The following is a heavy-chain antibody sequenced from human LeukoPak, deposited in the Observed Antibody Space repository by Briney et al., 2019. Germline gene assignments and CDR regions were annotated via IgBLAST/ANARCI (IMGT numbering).Heavy chain of an antibody. CDR3: ARDWELGH. D-gene: IGHD3-10*01. Sequence: SETLSLTCTVSGGSISSGGYYWSWIRQPPGKGLEWIGYIYYNGGTNYNPSLKSRVTISVDTSKNQFSLKLSSLTAADTAVYYCARDWELGHWGQGTLVTVSS. CDR2: IYYNGGT. CDR1: GGSISSGGYY. J-gene: IGHJ4*02. V-gene: IGHV4-61*08.